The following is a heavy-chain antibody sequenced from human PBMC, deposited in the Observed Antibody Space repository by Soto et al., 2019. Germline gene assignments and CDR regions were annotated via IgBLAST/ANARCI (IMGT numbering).Heavy chain of an antibody. Sequence: GAPVKVSCKASGGTFSSYAISWVRQAPGQGLEWMGGIIPIFGTANYAQKFQGRVTITADESTSTAYMELSSLRSEDTAVYYCAYGGLGVRGQYYYYGMDVWGQGTTVTVSS. CDR3: AYGGLGVRGQYYYYGMDV. CDR1: GGTFSSYA. D-gene: IGHD1-26*01. CDR2: IIPIFGTA. V-gene: IGHV1-69*13. J-gene: IGHJ6*02.